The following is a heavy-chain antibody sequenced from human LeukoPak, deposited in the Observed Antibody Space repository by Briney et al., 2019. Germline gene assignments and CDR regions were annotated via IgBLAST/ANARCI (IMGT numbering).Heavy chain of an antibody. CDR2: ISSSGSTI. Sequence: GGSLRLSCAASGFTFSSYEMNWVRQAPGKGLEWVSYISSSGSTIYYADSVKGRFTISRDNAKNSLYLQMNSLGAEDTAVYYCARSMVRGVQGDYWGRGTLVTVSS. V-gene: IGHV3-48*03. CDR3: ARSMVRGVQGDY. J-gene: IGHJ4*02. D-gene: IGHD3-10*01. CDR1: GFTFSSYE.